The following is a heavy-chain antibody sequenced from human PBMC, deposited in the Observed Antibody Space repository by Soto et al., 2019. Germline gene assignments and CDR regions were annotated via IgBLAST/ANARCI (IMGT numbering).Heavy chain of an antibody. J-gene: IGHJ3*02. Sequence: VKVSCKASGGTFSSYAISWVRQAPGQGLEWMGGIIPIFGTANYAQKFQGRVTITADESTSTAYMELSSLRSEDTAVYYCARAVAGTVAAFDIWGQGTMVTVSS. CDR2: IIPIFGTA. D-gene: IGHD6-19*01. CDR1: GGTFSSYA. V-gene: IGHV1-69*13. CDR3: ARAVAGTVAAFDI.